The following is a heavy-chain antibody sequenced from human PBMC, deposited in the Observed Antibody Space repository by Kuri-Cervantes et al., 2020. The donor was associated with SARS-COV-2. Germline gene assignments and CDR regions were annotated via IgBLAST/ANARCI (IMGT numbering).Heavy chain of an antibody. CDR2: ISSSSSYI. D-gene: IGHD6-19*01. Sequence: GESLKISCAASGFTFSDYYMSWIRQAPGKGLEWVSYISSSSSYIYYADSVKGRFTISRDNAKNSLYLQMNSLRAEDTAVYYCARGLGYQWLDRDSYGMDVWGQGTTVTVSS. CDR3: ARGLGYQWLDRDSYGMDV. V-gene: IGHV3-11*06. CDR1: GFTFSDYY. J-gene: IGHJ6*02.